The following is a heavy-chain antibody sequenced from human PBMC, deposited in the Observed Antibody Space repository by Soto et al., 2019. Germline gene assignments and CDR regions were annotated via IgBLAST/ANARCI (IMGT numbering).Heavy chain of an antibody. CDR2: ISSSSSTI. V-gene: IGHV3-48*01. CDR3: ARAALYNWNDVSWFDP. J-gene: IGHJ5*02. D-gene: IGHD1-1*01. CDR1: GSTFISFS. Sequence: EVQLVESGGGWVQPGGSLRLSVAASGSTFISFSWTGVRRAPGKGLEWVSYISSSSSTIYYADSVKGRFTISRDNAKNSLYLQMNSLRAEDTAVYYCARAALYNWNDVSWFDPWGQGTLVTVSS.